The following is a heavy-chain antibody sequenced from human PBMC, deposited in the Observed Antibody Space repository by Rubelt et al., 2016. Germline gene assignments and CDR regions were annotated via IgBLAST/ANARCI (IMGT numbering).Heavy chain of an antibody. J-gene: IGHJ4*02. CDR3: ARGGYCSGGSCSPFDS. D-gene: IGHD2-15*01. CDR1: GGTFSSYA. V-gene: IGHV1-3*03. CDR2: INTDNDNT. Sequence: QVQLVQSGAEVKKPGSSVKVSCKASGGTFSSYAISWVRQAPGQGLDWLGWINTDNDNTKYSQDFQGSVTITRDTSASTAYMELSSLRSDDTAVYYCARGGYCSGGSCSPFDSWGQGTLVTVSS.